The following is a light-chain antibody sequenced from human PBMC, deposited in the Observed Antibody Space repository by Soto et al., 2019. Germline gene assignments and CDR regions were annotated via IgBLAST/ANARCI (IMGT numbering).Light chain of an antibody. V-gene: IGKV3-20*01. CDR1: QSVTNNY. CDR3: QQHGGSQTWT. CDR2: RAS. J-gene: IGKJ1*01. Sequence: EIVLTQSPGTLSLSPGERATLSCRASQSVTNNYLAWYQQKAGQAPRLLIHRASSRATGIPDRFSGCGSGTDFTLSISRLEPEDFAVYYCQQHGGSQTWTFGQGTKVEIK.